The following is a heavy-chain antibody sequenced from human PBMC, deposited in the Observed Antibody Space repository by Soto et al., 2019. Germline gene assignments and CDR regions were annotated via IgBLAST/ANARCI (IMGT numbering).Heavy chain of an antibody. J-gene: IGHJ4*02. D-gene: IGHD6-19*01. CDR3: VVSRGWWSFEY. V-gene: IGHV1-3*01. Sequence: QVQLVQSGAEVKKPGTSVKVSCQTSGYTFTIFDMHWVRQAPGQSLEWMGWIKAANAYAVYSENFQGRVTFTRDTSARAGYMDVSSLRYEERAVYYCVVSRGWWSFEYWGQGTLVTVSS. CDR1: GYTFTIFD. CDR2: IKAANAYA.